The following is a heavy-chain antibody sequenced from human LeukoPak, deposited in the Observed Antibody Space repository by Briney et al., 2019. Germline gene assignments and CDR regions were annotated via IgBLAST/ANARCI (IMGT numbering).Heavy chain of an antibody. CDR1: GFTVSSNY. CDR3: ARGSSWYPPVAFDI. Sequence: GGSLRLSCAASGFTVSSNYMSWVRQAPGKGLEWVSVIYSGGSTYYADSVKGRFTISRDNSKNTLYLQMNSLRAEDTAVYYCARGSSWYPPVAFDIWGQGTMVTVSS. D-gene: IGHD6-13*01. J-gene: IGHJ3*02. CDR2: IYSGGST. V-gene: IGHV3-66*01.